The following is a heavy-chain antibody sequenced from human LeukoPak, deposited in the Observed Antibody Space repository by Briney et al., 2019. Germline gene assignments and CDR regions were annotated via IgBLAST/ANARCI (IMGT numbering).Heavy chain of an antibody. J-gene: IGHJ6*03. CDR2: IYTSGST. V-gene: IGHV4-4*07. CDR3: ARGRVSYYNYYYYMDV. Sequence: PSETLSLTCTVSGGSISSYYWSWIRQPAGKGLEWIGRIYTSGSTNYNPSLKSRVTMSVDTSKNQFSLKLSSVTAADTAVYYCARGRVSYYNYYYYMDVWGKGTTVTISS. CDR1: GGSISSYY. D-gene: IGHD3-10*01.